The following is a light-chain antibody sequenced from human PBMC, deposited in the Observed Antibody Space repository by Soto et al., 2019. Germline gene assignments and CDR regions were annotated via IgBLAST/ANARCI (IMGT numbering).Light chain of an antibody. CDR3: AVWDDSLSGVV. Sequence: QSVRAQPPSASGTPGQRVTISCSGSTSNVGSNLASWYQQLPGSAPKLLIYNDYERPSGVPDRFSGSKSGTSASLGISGLRSEDEADYFCAVWDDSLSGVVFGGGTKLTVL. V-gene: IGLV1-47*02. CDR1: TSNVGSNL. J-gene: IGLJ2*01. CDR2: NDY.